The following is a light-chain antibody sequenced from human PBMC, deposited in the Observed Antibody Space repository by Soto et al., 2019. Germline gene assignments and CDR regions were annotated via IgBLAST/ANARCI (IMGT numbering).Light chain of an antibody. Sequence: QSVLTQPASVSGSPGQSITISCTGTSSDVGVFNYVSWYQQHPGRVPRLLIYEVTHRASGVSDRFSGSKSGNTASLTISRLRPEDESTYFCIAYATSSTWVFGGGTKLTVL. CDR1: SSDVGVFNY. V-gene: IGLV2-14*03. CDR2: EVT. J-gene: IGLJ3*02. CDR3: IAYATSSTWV.